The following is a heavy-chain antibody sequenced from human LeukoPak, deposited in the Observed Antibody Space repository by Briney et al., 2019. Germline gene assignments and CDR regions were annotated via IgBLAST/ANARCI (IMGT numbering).Heavy chain of an antibody. CDR3: ARDSPYYYGSGL. CDR1: GFSVSTNY. V-gene: IGHV3-53*01. D-gene: IGHD3-10*01. Sequence: PGESLRFSCAASGFSVSTNYMSWVRQAPGKGLEWVSVIYSGGSTYYADSVKGRFTISRDNSRNTLYLQMNSLRADDTAVYYCARDSPYYYGSGLWGQGTMVTVSS. J-gene: IGHJ3*01. CDR2: IYSGGST.